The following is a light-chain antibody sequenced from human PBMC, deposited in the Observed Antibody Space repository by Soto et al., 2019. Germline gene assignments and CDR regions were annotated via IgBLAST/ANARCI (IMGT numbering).Light chain of an antibody. V-gene: IGKV3-15*01. J-gene: IGKJ5*01. CDR3: QQYNNWPPIT. CDR1: QSVTSN. CDR2: RAS. Sequence: IVVTQSPAALSVSPGEIATFSCRASQSVTSNLAWYQHKPGQSPRLLIYRASARATGVPDRFSGSGSGTEFTLTISSLQSEDFAVYYCQQYNNWPPITFGQGTRLEIK.